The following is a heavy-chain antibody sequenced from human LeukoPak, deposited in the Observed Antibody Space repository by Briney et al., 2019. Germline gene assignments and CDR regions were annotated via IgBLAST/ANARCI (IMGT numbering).Heavy chain of an antibody. CDR2: INPGGNEI. D-gene: IGHD7-27*01. J-gene: IGHJ4*02. V-gene: IGHV3-7*01. CDR3: MCWGTDNH. CDR1: GLTFRSYW. Sequence: GGSLRLSCTFSGLTFRSYWMNWARQAPGKGLEWVANINPGGNEIRSVDSVKGRSIISRDNAKNSLDLQMSSLRVEDTAVYYCMCWGTDNHWGQGILVTVSS.